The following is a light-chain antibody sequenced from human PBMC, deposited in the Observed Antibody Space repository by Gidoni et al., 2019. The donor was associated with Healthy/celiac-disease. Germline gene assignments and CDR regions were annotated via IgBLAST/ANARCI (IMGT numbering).Light chain of an antibody. CDR1: QGISSY. V-gene: IGKV1-9*01. J-gene: IGKJ3*01. Sequence: DIQLTQSPSFLSASVGDRVTITCRASQGISSYLAWYQQKPGKAPKLLIYAASTLQSGVPSRFSGSGSGTEVTLTISSLQPEDFATYYCQQLNSYPHFGPGTKVDIK. CDR3: QQLNSYPH. CDR2: AAS.